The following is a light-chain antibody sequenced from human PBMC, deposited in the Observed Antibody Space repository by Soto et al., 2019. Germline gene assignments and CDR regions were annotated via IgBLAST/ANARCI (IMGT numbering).Light chain of an antibody. CDR2: GAS. J-gene: IGKJ1*01. CDR3: QQYNNWPPWT. CDR1: QSVISN. V-gene: IGKV3-15*01. Sequence: EIVMTQSPATLSVSPGERATLSCRASQSVISNVAWYQQKPGQAPRLLIYGASTRATGIPARFSGSGSGTEFTLTISSLQSEDFAFYYCQQYNNWPPWTFGQGTKVEIK.